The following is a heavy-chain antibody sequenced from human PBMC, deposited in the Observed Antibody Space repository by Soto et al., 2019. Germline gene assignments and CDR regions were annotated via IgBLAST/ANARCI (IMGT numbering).Heavy chain of an antibody. CDR1: GGSISSYY. CDR2: VHHSWGS. CDR3: ARQGFGPLHGLVDV. J-gene: IGHJ6*02. V-gene: IGHV4-59*08. D-gene: IGHD3-10*01. Sequence: QVQLQESGPGLVKPSETLSLSCTVSGGSISSYYWSWFRQSPGKRMEWIGYVHHSWGSSYNPSLQSRVAISLDTSKRQFSLKATSVTATDTAVYYCARQGFGPLHGLVDVWGQGTTVTVSS.